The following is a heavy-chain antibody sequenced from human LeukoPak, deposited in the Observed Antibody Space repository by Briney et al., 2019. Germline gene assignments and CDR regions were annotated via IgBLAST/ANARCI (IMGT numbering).Heavy chain of an antibody. D-gene: IGHD3-22*01. Sequence: PGESLRLSCAASGFIFSNYGIHWVRQAPGKGLEWVSYISSSSSTIYYADSVKGRFTISRDNAKNSLYLQMNSLRAEDTAVYYCARDTGYYYDSSGYYGGPFDYWGQGILVTVSS. V-gene: IGHV3-48*01. CDR2: ISSSSSTI. CDR3: ARDTGYYYDSSGYYGGPFDY. CDR1: GFIFSNYG. J-gene: IGHJ4*02.